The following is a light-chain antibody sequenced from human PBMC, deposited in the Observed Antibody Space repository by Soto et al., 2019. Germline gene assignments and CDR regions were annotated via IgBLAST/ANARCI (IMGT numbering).Light chain of an antibody. Sequence: DVVMTQSPLSLPVTLGQPASISCRSSQSLVYSDGNAYLSWFQQRPGQSPRRLIYKASNRDSGVPGRFSGSGFGGDCRRQINRVEAEDVGIYYCMQGTRWPPTFGRGTRVEI. CDR2: KAS. CDR1: QSLVYSDGNAY. CDR3: MQGTRWPPT. J-gene: IGKJ1*01. V-gene: IGKV2-30*01.